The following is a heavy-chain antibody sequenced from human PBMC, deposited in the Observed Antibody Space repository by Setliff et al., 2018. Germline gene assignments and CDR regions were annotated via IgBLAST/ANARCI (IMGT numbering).Heavy chain of an antibody. J-gene: IGHJ5*02. D-gene: IGHD6-19*01. CDR2: INPNNGDT. Sequence: ASVKVSCKASGYTFTGYYFHWVRQAPGQGLEWMGWINPNNGDTKSAQKFQGRLTMTRDTSISTAYMELSSLRSDDTAVYYCVRDGRAEPAETWGQGTLVTVSS. CDR1: GYTFTGYY. V-gene: IGHV1-2*02. CDR3: VRDGRAEPAET.